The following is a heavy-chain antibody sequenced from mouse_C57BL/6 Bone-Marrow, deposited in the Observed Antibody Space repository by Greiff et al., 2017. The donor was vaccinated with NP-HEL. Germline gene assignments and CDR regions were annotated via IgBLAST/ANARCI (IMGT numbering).Heavy chain of an antibody. CDR1: GISITTGNYR. V-gene: IGHV3-5*01. CDR2: IYYSGTI. Sequence: EVQLQQSGPGLVKPSQTVFLTCTVTGISITTGNYRWSWIRQFPGNKLEWIGYIYYSGTITYNPSLTSRTTITRDTPKNQFFLEMNSLTAEDTATYYCAREEGYDGGAMDYWGQGTSVTVSS. CDR3: AREEGYDGGAMDY. J-gene: IGHJ4*01. D-gene: IGHD2-3*01.